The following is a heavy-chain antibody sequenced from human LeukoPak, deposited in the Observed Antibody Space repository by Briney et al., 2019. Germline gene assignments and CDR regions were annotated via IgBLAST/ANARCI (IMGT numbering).Heavy chain of an antibody. CDR2: IYSGGST. CDR1: GITVSSNY. D-gene: IGHD3-10*01. CDR3: ARRVAGSDYFDY. Sequence: PGGSLRLSCAASGITVSSNYMTWFRQAPGKGLEWVSVIYSGGSTYYADAVKGRFTSSRDNSRNTLYLQMNSLRAEGTAVYYCARRVAGSDYFDYWGQGTLVTVSS. J-gene: IGHJ4*02. V-gene: IGHV3-53*01.